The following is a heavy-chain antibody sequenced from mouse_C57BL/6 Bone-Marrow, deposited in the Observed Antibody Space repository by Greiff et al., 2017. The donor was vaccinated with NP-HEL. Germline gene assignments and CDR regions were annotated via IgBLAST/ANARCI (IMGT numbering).Heavy chain of an antibody. D-gene: IGHD1-1*01. J-gene: IGHJ2*01. CDR2: INPNNGGT. CDR3: AREGFTTVVGY. Sequence: EVQLQQSGPELVKPGASVKISCKASGYTFTDYYMNWVKQSHGKSLEWIGDINPNNGGTSYNQKFKGKATLTVDKSSSTAYMELRSLTSEDSAVYYCAREGFTTVVGYWGQGTTLTVSS. V-gene: IGHV1-26*01. CDR1: GYTFTDYY.